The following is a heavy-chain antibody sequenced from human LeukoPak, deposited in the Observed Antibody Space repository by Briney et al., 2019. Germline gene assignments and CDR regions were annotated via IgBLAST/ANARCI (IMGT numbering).Heavy chain of an antibody. CDR2: IYYSGST. CDR1: GGSISSYY. J-gene: IGHJ4*02. D-gene: IGHD2-15*01. CDR3: VRRCSGGSCYHYFDY. V-gene: IGHV4-59*08. Sequence: PSETLSLTCTVSGGSISSYYWSWIRQPPGKGLEWIGYIYYSGSTNYNPSLKSRVTISVDTSKNQFSLKLSSVTAADTAVYYCVRRCSGGSCYHYFDYWGQGTLVTVSS.